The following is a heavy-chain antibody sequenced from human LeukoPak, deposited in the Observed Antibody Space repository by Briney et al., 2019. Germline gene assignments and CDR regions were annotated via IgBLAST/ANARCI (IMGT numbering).Heavy chain of an antibody. J-gene: IGHJ5*02. V-gene: IGHV4-34*01. Sequence: SETLSLTCGVYGGSFGGYLWNWIRQPPGKGLEWLGDINHSGSANYHPSLKSRVTISVDTSKNQVSLSLSSVTAADTAVYYCAGGPRESDYNWFDPWGQGTLVTVSS. CDR3: AGGPRESDYNWFDP. CDR2: INHSGSA. CDR1: GGSFGGYL.